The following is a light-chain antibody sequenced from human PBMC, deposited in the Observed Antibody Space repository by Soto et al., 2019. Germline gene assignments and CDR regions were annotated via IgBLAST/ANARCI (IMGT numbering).Light chain of an antibody. Sequence: QSALTQPASVSGSPGQSITISCTGTSSDVGGYDSVCWYQQHPGKAPKVMIYGVTNRPSGVSDRFSGSKSGNTASLTISGLQAEDEADYDCSSFTSSITYVFGTGTKLTVL. CDR1: SSDVGGYDS. CDR2: GVT. CDR3: SSFTSSITYV. V-gene: IGLV2-14*01. J-gene: IGLJ1*01.